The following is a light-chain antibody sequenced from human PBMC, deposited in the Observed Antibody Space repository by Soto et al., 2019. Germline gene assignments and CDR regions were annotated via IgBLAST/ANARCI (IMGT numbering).Light chain of an antibody. Sequence: DIQMTQPPSSLSASVGDRVTITCRASQSITKYLNWYQQKPGKAPKVLIYSASNLLSGVPSRFSGSGSETDFTLTISSLQPEDFATYYCQQTYSFPKNFGQGTKVDIK. J-gene: IGKJ2*01. CDR3: QQTYSFPKN. V-gene: IGKV1-39*01. CDR2: SAS. CDR1: QSITKY.